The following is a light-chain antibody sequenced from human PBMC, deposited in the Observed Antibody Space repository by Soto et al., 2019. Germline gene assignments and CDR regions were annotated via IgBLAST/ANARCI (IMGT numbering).Light chain of an antibody. J-gene: IGKJ1*01. CDR3: HQRKSWPRT. V-gene: IGKV3-11*01. CDR2: DTS. CDR1: QTVSNK. Sequence: EIVLTQSPATLSSSPGERATLSCRASQTVSNKLAWYQHKPGQAPRLLIYDTSNRATGIPARFSGSGSGTDFTLTISSLEPEDFAVYYCHQRKSWPRTCGQGTKV.